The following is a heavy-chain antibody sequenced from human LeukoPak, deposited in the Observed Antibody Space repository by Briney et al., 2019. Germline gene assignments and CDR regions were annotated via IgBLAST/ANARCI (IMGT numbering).Heavy chain of an antibody. V-gene: IGHV5-51*01. CDR1: GYSFTSYW. D-gene: IGHD2-2*02. J-gene: IGHJ1*01. CDR3: ASAVSYCSSTSCYSSEYFQH. CDR2: IYPGDSDT. Sequence: GESLKISCKGSGYSFTSYWIGWVRQMPGKGLEWMGIIYPGDSDTRYSPSFQGQVTISADKSISTAYLQWSSLKASDTAMYYCASAVSYCSSTSCYSSEYFQHWGQGTLVTVSS.